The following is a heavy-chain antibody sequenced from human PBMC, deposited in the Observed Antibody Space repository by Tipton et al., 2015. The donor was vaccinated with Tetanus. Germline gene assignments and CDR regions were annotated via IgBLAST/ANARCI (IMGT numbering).Heavy chain of an antibody. CDR2: IYYSGTT. CDR3: ARTPDYYYGMDV. CDR1: GGPVSSSNW. Sequence: TLSLTCDVSGGPVSSSNWWSWVRQAPGKGLEWFGEIYYSGTTNYNPSLKRRVTISTDKTKNQVSLRLNSVTAADTAVYFCARTPDYYYGMDVWGQGTTVTVSS. V-gene: IGHV4-4*01. J-gene: IGHJ6*02.